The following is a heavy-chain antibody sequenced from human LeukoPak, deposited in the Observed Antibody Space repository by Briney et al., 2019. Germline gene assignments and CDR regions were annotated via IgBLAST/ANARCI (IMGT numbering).Heavy chain of an antibody. CDR3: ARPFYYDSNGGEGMDA. CDR2: VTPSGTYM. V-gene: IGHV3-21*06. J-gene: IGHJ6*02. Sequence: GGSLRLSCAASGFTFTRFNMNWVRQAPGKGLELVSSVTPSGTYMYYADSVKGRFTISRDDAKNSLYLQMNSLRAEDTAVYYCARPFYYDSNGGEGMDAWGRGTTVTVSS. D-gene: IGHD3-22*01. CDR1: GFTFTRFN.